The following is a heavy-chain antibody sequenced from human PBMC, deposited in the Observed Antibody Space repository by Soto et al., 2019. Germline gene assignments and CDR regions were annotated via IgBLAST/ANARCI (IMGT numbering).Heavy chain of an antibody. V-gene: IGHV3-33*01. CDR3: ARDRGADEPIDS. CDR2: IWYKGNEY. D-gene: IGHD2-15*01. J-gene: IGHJ4*02. CDR1: GFRLKDYA. Sequence: QVEMVESGGGVVQPGRSLRLSCIVSGFRLKDYAMHWVRQAPGKGLEWVAVIWYKGNEYYHADAVKGRFTISRENYRNTLYLQMNSLRVEDTAVYYCARDRGADEPIDSWGQGTLVTVS.